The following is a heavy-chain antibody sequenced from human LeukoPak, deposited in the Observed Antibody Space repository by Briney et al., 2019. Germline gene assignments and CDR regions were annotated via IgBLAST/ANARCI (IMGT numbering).Heavy chain of an antibody. CDR3: ARVRRAKKYFDY. CDR1: GGSISSYY. V-gene: IGHV4-59*12. J-gene: IGHJ4*02. CDR2: IYYSGST. D-gene: IGHD6-6*01. Sequence: SETLSLTCTVSGGSISSYYWSWIRQPPGKGLEWIGYIYYSGSTNYNPSLKSRVTISVDTSKNQFSLKLSSVTAADTAVYYCARVRRAKKYFDYWGQGTLVTVSS.